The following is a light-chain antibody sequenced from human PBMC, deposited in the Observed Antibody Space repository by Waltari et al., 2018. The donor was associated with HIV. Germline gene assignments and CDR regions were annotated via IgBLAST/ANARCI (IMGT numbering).Light chain of an antibody. CDR1: RSDIGIYNY. V-gene: IGLV2-14*03. Sequence: QSALTQPASVSGSPGQSITISCTGTRSDIGIYNYVSWYQKYPGQAPKLIISDVNNRPSGVSDRFSASKSVNTASLTISALQADDEADYYCSSYTTSNTHVFGSGTKVIVL. CDR2: DVN. CDR3: SSYTTSNTHV. J-gene: IGLJ1*01.